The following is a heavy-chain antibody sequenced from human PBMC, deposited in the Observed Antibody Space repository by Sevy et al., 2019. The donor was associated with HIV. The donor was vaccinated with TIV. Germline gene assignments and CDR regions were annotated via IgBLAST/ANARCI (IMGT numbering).Heavy chain of an antibody. CDR3: AKADSSLKYFRH. Sequence: GGSLRLSCAASGFTFDDYAMHWVRQAPGKGLEWVSGISWNSGSIGYADSVKGRFTISRDNAKNSLYLQMNSLRAEDTALYYCAKADSSLKYFRHWGQGTLVTVSS. CDR2: ISWNSGSI. J-gene: IGHJ1*01. D-gene: IGHD6-19*01. V-gene: IGHV3-9*01. CDR1: GFTFDDYA.